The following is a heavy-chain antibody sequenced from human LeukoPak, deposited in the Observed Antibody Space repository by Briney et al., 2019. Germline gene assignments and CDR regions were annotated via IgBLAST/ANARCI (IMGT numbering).Heavy chain of an antibody. J-gene: IGHJ6*02. V-gene: IGHV4-59*01. Sequence: SETLSLTCTVSGGSFSRYYWSWLRQPPGKGLEWFVNIHYSGSTNYNPPPKSRLTISIDTSKNQFSLGGSSVASVDTAVYYGARVSGATKTSYFGMDVWGQGTTVTVS. CDR2: IHYSGST. D-gene: IGHD5-12*01. CDR1: GGSFSRYY. CDR3: ARVSGATKTSYFGMDV.